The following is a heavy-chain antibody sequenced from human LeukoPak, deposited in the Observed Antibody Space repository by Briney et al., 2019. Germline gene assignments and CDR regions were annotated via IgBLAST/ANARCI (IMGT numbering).Heavy chain of an antibody. V-gene: IGHV4-59*01. CDR3: ARGRSFWDILTGYYSGGAFDI. D-gene: IGHD3-9*01. Sequence: PSETLSLTCTVSGGSISSYYWSWIRQPPGKGLEWIGYIYYSGSTNYNPSLKSRVTISVDTSRNQFSLKLSSVTAADTAVYYCARGRSFWDILTGYYSGGAFDIWGQGTMVTVSS. CDR2: IYYSGST. CDR1: GGSISSYY. J-gene: IGHJ3*02.